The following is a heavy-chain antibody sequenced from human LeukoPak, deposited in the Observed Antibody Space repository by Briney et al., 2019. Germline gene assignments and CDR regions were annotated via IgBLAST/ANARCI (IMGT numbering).Heavy chain of an antibody. CDR3: ARGPYSYDSSGAFDI. CDR2: IYYHENT. D-gene: IGHD3-22*01. CDR1: GGSISSSSYY. V-gene: IGHV4-39*01. Sequence: SETLSLTCTVSGGSISSSSYYWGWLRQAPGTGLEWIGSIYYHENTYYNSSLKSRVTISVDTSKNQFSLKLNSVTAADTAVYFCARGPYSYDSSGAFDIWGQGTMVTVSS. J-gene: IGHJ3*02.